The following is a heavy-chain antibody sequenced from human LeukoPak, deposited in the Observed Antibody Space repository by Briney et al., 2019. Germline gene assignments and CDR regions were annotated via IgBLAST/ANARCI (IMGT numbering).Heavy chain of an antibody. D-gene: IGHD3-9*01. V-gene: IGHV4-39*01. Sequence: PSETLSLTCTVSGGSISSGSYYWGCVRQPPGKGLEWIGSIYYSGSTYYNPSLKSRVTISVDTSSNQFSLKLSSVTAADMAVYYCARHGAMTGNFQHWGQGTLVTVSS. J-gene: IGHJ1*01. CDR3: ARHGAMTGNFQH. CDR1: GGSISSGSYY. CDR2: IYYSGST.